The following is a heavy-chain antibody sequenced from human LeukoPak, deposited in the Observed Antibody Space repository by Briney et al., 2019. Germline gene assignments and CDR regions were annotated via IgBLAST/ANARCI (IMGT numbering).Heavy chain of an antibody. J-gene: IGHJ4*02. CDR3: AREGADEITQIAS. D-gene: IGHD1-14*01. CDR2: INFDGRST. V-gene: IGHV3-74*01. CDR1: GFTLSNSR. Sequence: GGSLRLSCRASGFTLSNSRMQWVRQAPGKGLEWVSRINFDGRSTTYADSVKGRFTISRDNARNTLYLQMNSLRVDDTAIYYCAREGADEITQIASWGQGTLVTVSS.